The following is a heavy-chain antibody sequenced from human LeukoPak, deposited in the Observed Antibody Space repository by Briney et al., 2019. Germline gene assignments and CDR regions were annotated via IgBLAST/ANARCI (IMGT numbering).Heavy chain of an antibody. J-gene: IGHJ4*02. CDR1: GFTFSSYA. Sequence: PGGSLRLSCAASGFTFSSYAMHWVRQAPGKGLEWVSGISWNSGSIGYADSVKGRFTISRDNAKNSLYLQMNSLRAEDMALYYCAKGDLSSSGSVDYWGQGTLVTVSS. CDR3: AKGDLSSSGSVDY. D-gene: IGHD6-6*01. CDR2: ISWNSGSI. V-gene: IGHV3-9*03.